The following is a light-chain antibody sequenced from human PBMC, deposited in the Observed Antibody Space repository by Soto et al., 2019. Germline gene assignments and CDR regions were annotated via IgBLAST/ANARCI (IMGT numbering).Light chain of an antibody. CDR3: SSYAGTTSYV. CDR2: EVS. Sequence: QPVLTQPPSASGSPGQSVTISCTGTSSDIGGYKYVSWYQQHPGKAPQLMIYEVSKRPSGVPDRFSGSKSGNTASLTVSGLQAEDEADYYCSSYAGTTSYVFGTGTKLTVL. CDR1: SSDIGGYKY. J-gene: IGLJ1*01. V-gene: IGLV2-8*01.